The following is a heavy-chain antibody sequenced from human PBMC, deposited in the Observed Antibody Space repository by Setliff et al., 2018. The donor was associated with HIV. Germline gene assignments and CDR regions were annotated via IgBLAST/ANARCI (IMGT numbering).Heavy chain of an antibody. Sequence: NPSETLSLTCTVSGDSISSGSYYWSWIRQPAGKGLEWIGHVYTSGSTDYNPSLNSRLTISIDTSRNLFSLKVNSVTAADTAVYYCARHDITLVRGLVWGQGTTVTVSS. CDR3: ARHDITLVRGLV. D-gene: IGHD3-10*01. CDR2: VYTSGST. V-gene: IGHV4-61*09. CDR1: GDSISSGSYY. J-gene: IGHJ6*02.